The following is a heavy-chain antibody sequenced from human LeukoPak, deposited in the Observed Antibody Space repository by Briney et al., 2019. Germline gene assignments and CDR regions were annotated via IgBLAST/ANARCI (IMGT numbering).Heavy chain of an antibody. CDR2: INPNSGGT. Sequence: ASVKVSCKASGYTFTGYYMHWVRQAPGQGLEWMGWINPNSGGTNYAQKFQGRVTMTRDTSISTTYMELSRLRSDDTAVYYCARGRGDYDPVDYWGQGTLVTVSS. J-gene: IGHJ4*02. V-gene: IGHV1-2*02. D-gene: IGHD4-17*01. CDR3: ARGRGDYDPVDY. CDR1: GYTFTGYY.